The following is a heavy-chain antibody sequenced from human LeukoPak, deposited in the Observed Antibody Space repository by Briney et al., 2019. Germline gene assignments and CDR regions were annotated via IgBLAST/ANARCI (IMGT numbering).Heavy chain of an antibody. Sequence: GESLKISCKGSGFDFHGYWIAWVRQMPGKGLEWMGVIYPDDSRTTYSPSFQGQVTISADKSISTAYLQWTSLQASDTAIYYCAREVSPTITPNYFDPWGQGTLVIVSS. J-gene: IGHJ5*02. CDR2: IYPDDSRT. V-gene: IGHV5-51*01. CDR3: AREVSPTITPNYFDP. CDR1: GFDFHGYW. D-gene: IGHD1-7*01.